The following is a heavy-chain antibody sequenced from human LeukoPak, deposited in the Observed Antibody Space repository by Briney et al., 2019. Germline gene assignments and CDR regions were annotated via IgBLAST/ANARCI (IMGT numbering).Heavy chain of an antibody. J-gene: IGHJ3*02. Sequence: PSGTLSLTCAVSGGSISSSNWWSWVRQPPGKGLEWIGEIYHSGSTNYNPSLKSRVTISVDKSKNQFPLKLSSVTAADTAVYYCARDRGKLTDAFDIWGQGTMVTVSS. CDR3: ARDRGKLTDAFDI. CDR2: IYHSGST. CDR1: GGSISSSNW. D-gene: IGHD3-16*01. V-gene: IGHV4-4*02.